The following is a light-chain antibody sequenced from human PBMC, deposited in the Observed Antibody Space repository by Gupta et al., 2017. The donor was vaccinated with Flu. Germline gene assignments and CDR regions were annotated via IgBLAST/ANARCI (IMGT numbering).Light chain of an antibody. CDR3: AAWDDSRGGVV. CDR2: GDY. V-gene: IGLV1-44*01. CDR1: SSNIGRKA. Sequence: QSVLTQPPSASGPPGQRVTISCSGSSSNIGRKAVHWYYHLPGTAPKLLIYGDYERPSGVPDRFSGSKSGTSASLTISGLQSEDEADYYCAAWDDSRGGVVFGGGTKLTVL. J-gene: IGLJ2*01.